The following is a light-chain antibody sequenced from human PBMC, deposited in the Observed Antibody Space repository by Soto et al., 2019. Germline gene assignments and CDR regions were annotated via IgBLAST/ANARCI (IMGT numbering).Light chain of an antibody. J-gene: IGKJ1*01. V-gene: IGKV3-11*01. Sequence: ESVLTQSPGTLSLSPGERATLSCRASQSVSNSFFAWYQQKPGQPPRLLIYHTSNRATGIPARFSGSGSGTDFTLTISSLEPEDFAVYYCHQRQSWPRTFGQGTKVEIK. CDR2: HTS. CDR3: HQRQSWPRT. CDR1: QSVSNSF.